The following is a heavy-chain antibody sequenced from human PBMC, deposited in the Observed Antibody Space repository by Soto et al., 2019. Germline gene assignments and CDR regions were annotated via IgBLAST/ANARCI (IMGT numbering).Heavy chain of an antibody. V-gene: IGHV6-1*01. J-gene: IGHJ4*02. D-gene: IGHD5-18*01. CDR2: TYYRSKWYN. Sequence: KQSQTLSLTCAISGDSVSSNSAAWNWIRQSPSRGLEWLGRTYYRSKWYNDYAVSVKSRITINPDTSKNQFSLQLNSVTPEDTAVYYCARDLVGQDTAMEGGFDYWGQGTLVTVSS. CDR3: ARDLVGQDTAMEGGFDY. CDR1: GDSVSSNSAA.